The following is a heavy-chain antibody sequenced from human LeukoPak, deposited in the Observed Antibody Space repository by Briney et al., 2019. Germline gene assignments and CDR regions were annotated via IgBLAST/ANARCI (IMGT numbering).Heavy chain of an antibody. CDR3: ATIAVANHDAFDI. CDR1: GFTFSSYA. D-gene: IGHD6-19*01. CDR2: MSYDGSNK. Sequence: GGSLRLSCAASGFTFSSYAMHWVRQAPGKGLEWVAVMSYDGSNKYYADSVKGRFTISRDNSKNTLYLQMNSLRAEDTAVYYCATIAVANHDAFDIWGQGTMVTVSS. V-gene: IGHV3-30*01. J-gene: IGHJ3*02.